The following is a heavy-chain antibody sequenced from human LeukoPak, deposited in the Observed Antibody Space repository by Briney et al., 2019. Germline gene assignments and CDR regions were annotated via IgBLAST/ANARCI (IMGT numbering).Heavy chain of an antibody. V-gene: IGHV3-7*01. J-gene: IGHJ3*02. CDR1: GFIIISYR. CDR2: IKQDGSEK. D-gene: IGHD1-26*01. Sequence: GESLRLSCAASGFIIISYRMSWVRQAPGKGLEWVANIKQDGSEKYYVDSVKGRFTISRDNAKNSLCLQMNSLRAEDTAVYYCARDPTSSWETAFDIWGQGTMVTVSS. CDR3: ARDPTSSWETAFDI.